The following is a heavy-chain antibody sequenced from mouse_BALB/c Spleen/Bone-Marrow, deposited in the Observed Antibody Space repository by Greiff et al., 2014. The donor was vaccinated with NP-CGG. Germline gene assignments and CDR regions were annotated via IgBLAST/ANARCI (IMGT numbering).Heavy chain of an antibody. CDR3: ASQGDYGSFDY. Sequence: QVQLKQSGAELARPGASVKLSCKASGYTFTSYWMQWVKQRPGQGLEWIGAIYPGDGDTRYTQKFKGKATLTAGKSSSTAYMQLSSLASEDSAVYYCASQGDYGSFDYWGQGTTLTVSS. CDR2: IYPGDGDT. CDR1: GYTFTSYW. J-gene: IGHJ2*01. D-gene: IGHD1-1*02. V-gene: IGHV1-87*01.